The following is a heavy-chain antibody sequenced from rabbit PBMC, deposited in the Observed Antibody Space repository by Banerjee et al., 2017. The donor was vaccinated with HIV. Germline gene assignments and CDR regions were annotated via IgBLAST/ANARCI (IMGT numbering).Heavy chain of an antibody. CDR2: IDPVFGST. Sequence: QEQLEESGGDLVKPGASLTLTCTASGFSFSSSYYMCWVRQAPGKGLEWIGYIDPVFGSTYYASWVNGRFTISSHNAQNTLYLQLNSLTAADTATYFCVRDTWYASSSGYYYPNLWGPGTLVTVS. CDR1: GFSFSSSYY. V-gene: IGHV1S45*01. D-gene: IGHD1-1*01. J-gene: IGHJ4*01. CDR3: VRDTWYASSSGYYYPNL.